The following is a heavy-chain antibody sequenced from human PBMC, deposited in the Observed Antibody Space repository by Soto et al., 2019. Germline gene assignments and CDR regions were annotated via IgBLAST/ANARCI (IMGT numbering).Heavy chain of an antibody. CDR2: IIPIFGTA. V-gene: IGHV1-69*13. Sequence: ASVKVSCKASGGTFSSYAISWVRQAPGQGLEWMGGIIPIFGTANYAQKFQGRVTITADESTSTAYMELSSLRSEDTAVYYCARSDDYGGTFDYWGQGTLVTVSS. J-gene: IGHJ4*02. D-gene: IGHD4-17*01. CDR1: GGTFSSYA. CDR3: ARSDDYGGTFDY.